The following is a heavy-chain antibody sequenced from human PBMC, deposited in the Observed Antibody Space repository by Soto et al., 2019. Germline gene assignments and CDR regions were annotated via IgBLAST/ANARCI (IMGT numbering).Heavy chain of an antibody. CDR3: ARDPGSSYFDS. V-gene: IGHV4-59*01. Sequence: SETLSLTCTVSCGSISSYYWSWIRQPPGKGLELIGYVYYSGSTNYNPSLRSRVNISVDTSKNQLSLKMSSVTAADTAVYYCARDPGSSYFDSWGQGILLTVS. CDR1: CGSISSYY. J-gene: IGHJ4*02. CDR2: VYYSGST. D-gene: IGHD3-10*01.